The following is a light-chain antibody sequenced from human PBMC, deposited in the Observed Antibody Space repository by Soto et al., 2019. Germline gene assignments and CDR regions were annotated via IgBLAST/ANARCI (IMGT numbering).Light chain of an antibody. CDR2: EVS. CDR3: NSYAGSNNWV. Sequence: QSARTQPPSASGSPGQSVTISCTGTSSDVGGYNYVSWYQQHPGKAPKLMIYEVSKRPSGVPDRLSGSKSGNTASLTVSGLQAEDEADYYCNSYAGSNNWVFGGGTKHTVL. CDR1: SSDVGGYNY. V-gene: IGLV2-8*01. J-gene: IGLJ3*02.